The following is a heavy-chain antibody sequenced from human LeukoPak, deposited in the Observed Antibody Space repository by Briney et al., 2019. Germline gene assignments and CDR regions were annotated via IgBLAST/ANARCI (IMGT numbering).Heavy chain of an antibody. J-gene: IGHJ3*02. Sequence: PGGSLRLSCAASGFTFSSYSMNWVRQAPGRRPDWVSSISATGGEIFYADSVKGRFTISRDNSNNMVYLQMDSLRTDDTALYYCVRRDIYTTSSWGAFDIWGQGTLVTVSS. CDR3: VRRDIYTTSSWGAFDI. V-gene: IGHV3-23*01. CDR1: GFTFSSYS. D-gene: IGHD6-6*01. CDR2: ISATGGEI.